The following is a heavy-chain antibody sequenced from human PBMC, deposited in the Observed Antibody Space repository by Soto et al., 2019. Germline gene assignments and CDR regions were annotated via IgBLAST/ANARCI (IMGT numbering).Heavy chain of an antibody. CDR2: VYSSGST. V-gene: IGHV4-59*01. CDR3: ARRAVVAVTGSLDNWLDP. Sequence: SETLSLTCPVSGDSITSYNLNWLRQPPGKALEWIGYVYSSGSTNYNPSLKSRVTISVDTSRNQFSLKVNSVTAADTAVYYCARRAVVAVTGSLDNWLDPWGQGILVTVSS. D-gene: IGHD2-21*01. J-gene: IGHJ5*02. CDR1: GDSITSYN.